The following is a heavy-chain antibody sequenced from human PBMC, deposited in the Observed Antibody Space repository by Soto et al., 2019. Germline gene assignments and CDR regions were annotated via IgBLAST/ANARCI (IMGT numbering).Heavy chain of an antibody. CDR3: AREPRITMVRGVPYYFDY. CDR1: GYTFTSYG. J-gene: IGHJ4*02. D-gene: IGHD3-10*01. CDR2: ISAYNGNT. Sequence: QVPLVQSGAEVKKPGASVKVSCKASGYTFTSYGISWVRQAPGQGLEWMGWISAYNGNTNYAQKLQGRVTMTTDTSTSTAYMELRSLRSDDTAVYYCAREPRITMVRGVPYYFDYWGQGTLGTVSS. V-gene: IGHV1-18*01.